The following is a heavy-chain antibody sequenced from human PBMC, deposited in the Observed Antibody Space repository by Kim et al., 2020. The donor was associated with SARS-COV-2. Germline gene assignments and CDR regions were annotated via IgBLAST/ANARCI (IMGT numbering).Heavy chain of an antibody. D-gene: IGHD3-22*01. J-gene: IGHJ3*02. CDR1: GYSFTSYW. Sequence: GESLKISCKGSGYSFTSYWIGWVRQMPGKGLEWMGIIYPGDSDTRYSPSFQGQVTISADKSISTAYLQWSSLKASDTAMYYCATTVDPMIVVVTGAFDIWGQGTMVTVSS. CDR3: ATTVDPMIVVVTGAFDI. V-gene: IGHV5-51*01. CDR2: IYPGDSDT.